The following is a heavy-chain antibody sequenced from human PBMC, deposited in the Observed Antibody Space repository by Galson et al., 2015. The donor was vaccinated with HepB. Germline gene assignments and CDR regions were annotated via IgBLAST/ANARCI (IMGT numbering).Heavy chain of an antibody. Sequence: SLRLSCAASGFTFGDYAMSWFRQAPGKGLEWVGFIRSKAYGGTTEYAASVKGRFTISRDDSKSIAYLQMNSLKTEDTAVYYCTRDRAYCGGDCYSETTDYWGQGTLVTVSS. CDR1: GFTFGDYA. CDR3: TRDRAYCGGDCYSETTDY. V-gene: IGHV3-49*03. D-gene: IGHD2-21*01. CDR2: IRSKAYGGTT. J-gene: IGHJ4*02.